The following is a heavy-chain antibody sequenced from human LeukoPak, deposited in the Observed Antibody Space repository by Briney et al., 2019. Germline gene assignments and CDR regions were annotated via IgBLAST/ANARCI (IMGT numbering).Heavy chain of an antibody. J-gene: IGHJ4*02. D-gene: IGHD2-8*02. CDR1: GFSFSDYA. Sequence: GGSLRLSCAASGFSFSDYAMRWVRQAPGKGLEWVSGVGVTDDYVAYADSVKGRFSISRDNAKNSLYLQMNSLRAEDTALYHCVKDGTGYCTGGKCYRPFDFWGQGALVTVSS. CDR3: VKDGTGYCTGGKCYRPFDF. CDR2: VGVTDDYV. V-gene: IGHV3-9*01.